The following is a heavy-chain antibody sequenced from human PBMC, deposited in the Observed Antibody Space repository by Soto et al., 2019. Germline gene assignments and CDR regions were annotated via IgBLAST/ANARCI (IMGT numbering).Heavy chain of an antibody. D-gene: IGHD5-12*01. V-gene: IGHV1-69*08. CDR1: GGTFSSYT. CDR2: IIPILGIA. J-gene: IGHJ3*02. CDR3: ARDRVATYGAFDI. Sequence: QVQLVQSGAEVKKPGSSVKVSCKASGGTFSSYTISWVRQAPGQGLEWMGRIIPILGIANYAQKFQGRVTLTADKSTSTAYMELSSLRSADTAVYYCARDRVATYGAFDIWGQGTMVTVSS.